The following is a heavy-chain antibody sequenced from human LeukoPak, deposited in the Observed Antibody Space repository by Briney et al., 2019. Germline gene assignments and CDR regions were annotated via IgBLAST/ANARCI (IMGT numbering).Heavy chain of an antibody. J-gene: IGHJ4*02. CDR1: GFTFSSYS. V-gene: IGHV3-48*01. CDR2: ISSSSSSI. D-gene: IGHD3-22*01. CDR3: ARDIYYYDSSGYYFPGGSDY. Sequence: TGGSLRLSCAASGFTFSSYSLNWVRQAPGKGLEWVSYISSSSSSIYYADSVKGRFTISRDNAKNSLYLQMNSLRAEDTAVYYCARDIYYYDSSGYYFPGGSDYWGQGTLVTVSS.